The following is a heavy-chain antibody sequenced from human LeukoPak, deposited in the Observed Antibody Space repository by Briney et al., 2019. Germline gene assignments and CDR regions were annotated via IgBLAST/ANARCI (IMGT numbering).Heavy chain of an antibody. CDR1: GYTFTAYY. D-gene: IGHD6-13*01. Sequence: ASVKVSCKASGYTFTAYYMHWVRQAPGQGLEWMGWINPNSGNTNYAQKFQGRVTMTRDTSISTAYMELSRLRSDDTAVFYCAREGSSWQIFDYWGQGTLVTVSS. V-gene: IGHV1-2*02. CDR2: INPNSGNT. J-gene: IGHJ4*02. CDR3: AREGSSWQIFDY.